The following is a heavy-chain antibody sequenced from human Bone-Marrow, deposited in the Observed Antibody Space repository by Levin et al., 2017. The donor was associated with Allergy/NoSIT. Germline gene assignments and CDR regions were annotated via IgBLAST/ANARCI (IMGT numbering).Heavy chain of an antibody. CDR1: GFSLSTSGMC. V-gene: IGHV2-70*01. CDR2: IDWEDDK. CDR3: ARIQGGSYNWFDP. J-gene: IGHJ5*02. D-gene: IGHD1-26*01. Sequence: SGPTLVKPTETLTLTCTFSGFSLSTSGMCVSWLRQPPGKALEWLALIDWEDDKYYSTSLKTRLTISKDTSKNQVVLTMTNMDPVDTATYFCARIQGGSYNWFDPWGQGTLVTVSS.